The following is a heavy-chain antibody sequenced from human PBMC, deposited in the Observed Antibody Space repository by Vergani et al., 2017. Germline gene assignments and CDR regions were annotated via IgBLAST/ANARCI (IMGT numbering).Heavy chain of an antibody. V-gene: IGHV3-23*04. CDR2: ISGSGGST. J-gene: IGHJ4*02. CDR1: GFTFSSYW. Sequence: EVQLVESGGGLVQPGGSLRLSCAASGFTFSSYWMHWVRQAPGKGLVWVSAISGSGGSTYYADSVKGRFTISRDNSKNTLYLQMNSLRAEDTAVYYCANLPPLRIAAAGTAENYFDYWGQGTLVTVSS. D-gene: IGHD6-13*01. CDR3: ANLPPLRIAAAGTAENYFDY.